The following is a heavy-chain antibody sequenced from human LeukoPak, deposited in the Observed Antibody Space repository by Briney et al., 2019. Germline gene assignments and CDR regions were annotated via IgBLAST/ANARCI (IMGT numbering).Heavy chain of an antibody. D-gene: IGHD6-19*01. Sequence: SETLSLTCTVSGGSISSYYWSWIRQPPGKGLEWIGYIYYSGSTNYNPSLKSRVAISVDTSKNQFSLKLSSVTAADTAVYYCARQREWLAAIDYWGQGTLVTVSS. J-gene: IGHJ4*02. CDR2: IYYSGST. V-gene: IGHV4-59*08. CDR3: ARQREWLAAIDY. CDR1: GGSISSYY.